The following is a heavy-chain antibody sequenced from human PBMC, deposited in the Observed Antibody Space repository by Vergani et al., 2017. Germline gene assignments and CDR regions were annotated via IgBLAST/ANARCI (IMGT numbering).Heavy chain of an antibody. J-gene: IGHJ4*02. V-gene: IGHV4-39*07. CDR1: GGSISSSSYY. CDR2: IYYSGST. CDR3: ARSILMTTVTPFDY. D-gene: IGHD4-11*01. Sequence: QLQLQESGPGLVKPSETLSLTCTVSGGSISSSSYYWGWIRQPPGKGLEWIGSIYYSGSTYYNPSLKSRVTISVDTSKNQFSPKLSSVTAADTAVYYCARSILMTTVTPFDYGGQGTLVTVSS.